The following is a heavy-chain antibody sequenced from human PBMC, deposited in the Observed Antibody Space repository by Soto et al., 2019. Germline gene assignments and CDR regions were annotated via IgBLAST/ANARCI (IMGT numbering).Heavy chain of an antibody. J-gene: IGHJ5*02. V-gene: IGHV1-69*12. D-gene: IGHD5-18*01. CDR3: ARDRVRVRGYSYSSVRNNWFDP. Sequence: QVQLVQSGAEVKKPGSSVKVSCKASGGTFSSYAISWVRQAPGQGLEWMGGIIPIFGTANYAQKFQGRVKITADESTSTAYMELSRLRSEDTAVYYCARDRVRVRGYSYSSVRNNWFDPWGQVTLVTVSS. CDR1: GGTFSSYA. CDR2: IIPIFGTA.